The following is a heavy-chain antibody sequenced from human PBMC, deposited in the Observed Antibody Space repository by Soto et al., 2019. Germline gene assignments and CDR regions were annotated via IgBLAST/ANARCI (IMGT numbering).Heavy chain of an antibody. CDR1: GGTFSSYA. Sequence: QVQLVQSGAEVKKPGSSVKVSCKASGGTFSSYAISWVRQAPGQGLEWMGGIIPIFGTANYAQKFQGRVTITVDESTSTAYMELSSLRSEDTAVYYCARGGLGGYCSSTSCEHFDYWGQGTLVTVSS. CDR2: IIPIFGTA. J-gene: IGHJ4*02. V-gene: IGHV1-69*01. D-gene: IGHD2-2*01. CDR3: ARGGLGGYCSSTSCEHFDY.